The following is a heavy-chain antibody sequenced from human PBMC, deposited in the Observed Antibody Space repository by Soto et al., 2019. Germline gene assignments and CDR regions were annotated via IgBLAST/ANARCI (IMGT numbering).Heavy chain of an antibody. V-gene: IGHV5-51*01. CDR3: ARRGKEFTRSFWFVP. CDR2: IYPDDSDT. CDR1: GYSFPSYW. J-gene: IGHJ5*02. D-gene: IGHD6-6*01. Sequence: FPCKRSGYSFPSYWIACVRQMPGKGQEWMGIIYPDDSDTRYSPSFQGQVTISVDKSISTAYLHWNSLKASDTAIYYCARRGKEFTRSFWFVPCGQVTLVPSP.